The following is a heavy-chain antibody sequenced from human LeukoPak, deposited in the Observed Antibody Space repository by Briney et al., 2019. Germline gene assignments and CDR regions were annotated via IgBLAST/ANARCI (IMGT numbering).Heavy chain of an antibody. CDR2: INPNSGGT. J-gene: IGHJ4*02. CDR1: GYTFTRYY. CDR3: ARENSSGWSGYFDY. V-gene: IGHV1-2*04. Sequence: ASVKVSCKASGYTFTRYYMHWVRQAPGQGLEWMGWINPNSGGTNYAQKFQGWVTMTRDTSISTAYMELSRLRSEDTAVYYCARENSSGWSGYFDYWGQGTLVTVSS. D-gene: IGHD6-19*01.